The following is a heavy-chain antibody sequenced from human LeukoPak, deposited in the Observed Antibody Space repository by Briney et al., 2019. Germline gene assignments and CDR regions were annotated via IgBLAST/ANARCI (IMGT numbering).Heavy chain of an antibody. CDR2: MNPVSGAT. CDR3: ARGVGSSWFDP. D-gene: IGHD2-15*01. J-gene: IGHJ5*02. V-gene: IGHV1-2*02. CDR1: GYTLTTYY. Sequence: ASVKVSCKTSGYTLTTYYIHWVRQAPGQGLEWMGWMNPVSGATNYAQRFQGRITMTRDSSINTAYMELSSLRYDDTADTAVYYCARGVGSSWFDPWGQGTQVTVSS.